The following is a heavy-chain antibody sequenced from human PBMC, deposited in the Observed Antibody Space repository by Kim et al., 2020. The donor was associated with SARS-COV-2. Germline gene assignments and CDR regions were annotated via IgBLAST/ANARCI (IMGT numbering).Heavy chain of an antibody. CDR3: ARSGSLEPHYYGMDV. CDR2: ISAYNGNT. D-gene: IGHD1-1*01. J-gene: IGHJ6*02. Sequence: ASVKVSCKASGYTFTSYGISWVRQAPGQGLEWMGWISAYNGNTNYAQKLQGRVTMTTDTSTSTAYMELRSLRSDDTAVYYCARSGSLEPHYYGMDVWGQGTTVTVSS. V-gene: IGHV1-18*04. CDR1: GYTFTSYG.